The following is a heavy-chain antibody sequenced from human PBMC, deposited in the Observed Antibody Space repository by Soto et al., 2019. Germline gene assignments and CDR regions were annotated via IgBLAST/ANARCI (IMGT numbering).Heavy chain of an antibody. CDR2: INHSGST. J-gene: IGHJ6*02. D-gene: IGHD2-15*01. V-gene: IGHV4-38-2*01. CDR1: GYSISSGYY. Sequence: WETLSLTCAVSGYSISSGYYWGWIRQPPGEGLEWFGTINHSGSTYYNPSLKTRVTISVDTSKNQFSLKLSSVTAADTAVYYCARALYCSAGSCPPVRGMDVWGQGTTVTVSS. CDR3: ARALYCSAGSCPPVRGMDV.